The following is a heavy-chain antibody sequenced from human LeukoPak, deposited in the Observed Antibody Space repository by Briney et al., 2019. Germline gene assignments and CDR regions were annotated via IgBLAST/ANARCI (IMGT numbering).Heavy chain of an antibody. D-gene: IGHD3-10*01. Sequence: KASETLSLTCTVSGGSISSSSYYWGWIRQPPGKGLEWIGSIYYRGSTYYNPSLKSRVTISVDTSKSQFSLKLTSVTAADTAVYYCARGGGSGRGNWFDPWGQGSLVIVSS. V-gene: IGHV4-39*07. CDR2: IYYRGST. CDR3: ARGGGSGRGNWFDP. J-gene: IGHJ5*02. CDR1: GGSISSSSYY.